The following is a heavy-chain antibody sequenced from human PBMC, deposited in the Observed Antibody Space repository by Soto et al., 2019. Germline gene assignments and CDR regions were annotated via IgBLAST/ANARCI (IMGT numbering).Heavy chain of an antibody. CDR2: IDPSDSYT. J-gene: IGHJ6*02. CDR3: SINTGTTQYDSIDV. V-gene: IGHV5-10-1*01. CDR1: GYSFTSYW. D-gene: IGHD1-7*01. Sequence: PGESLKISCKGSGYSFTSYWISWVRQMPGKGLEWMGRIDPSDSYTNYSPSFQGHVTISADKSISTAYLQWSSLKASDTAMYYCSINTGTTQYDSIDVWGQGTTVTLSS.